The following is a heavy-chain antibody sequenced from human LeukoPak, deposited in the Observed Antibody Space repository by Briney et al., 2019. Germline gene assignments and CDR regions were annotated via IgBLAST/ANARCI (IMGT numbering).Heavy chain of an antibody. CDR3: ARGLWFGELLSYGMDV. D-gene: IGHD3-10*01. V-gene: IGHV3-13*01. Sequence: PGGSLRLSCAASGFTFSSYDMHWVRQATGKGLEWVSAIGTAGDTYYPGSVKGRFTISRENAKNSLYLQMNSLRAGDTAVYYCARGLWFGELLSYGMDVWGQGTTVTVSS. CDR1: GFTFSSYD. CDR2: IGTAGDT. J-gene: IGHJ6*02.